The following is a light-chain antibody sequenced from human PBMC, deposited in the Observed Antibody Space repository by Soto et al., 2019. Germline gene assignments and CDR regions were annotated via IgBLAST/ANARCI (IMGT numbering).Light chain of an antibody. CDR2: WAS. J-gene: IGKJ1*01. CDR1: QSVLYSSNNKNY. V-gene: IGKV4-1*01. Sequence: DIVMTQSPDSLAVSLGERATINCKSSQSVLYSSNNKNYLAWYQHKPGQPPKLLIYWASTRESGVPDRFSGSGSGTDFTLTISSLQAEDVAVYYCQQYYRPWTFGQGTKVEIK. CDR3: QQYYRPWT.